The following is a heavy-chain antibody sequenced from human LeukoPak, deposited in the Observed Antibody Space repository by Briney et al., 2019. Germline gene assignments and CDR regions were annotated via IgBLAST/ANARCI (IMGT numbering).Heavy chain of an antibody. V-gene: IGHV4-61*01. CDR3: ARAQHYDILTLDY. D-gene: IGHD3-9*01. Sequence: SETLSLTCTVSGGSISSGSYYWNWIRQPPGKGLKWIGYIFDSGSTNYNPSLKSRVTISVDTSKNQFSLKLSSVTAADTAVYYCARAQHYDILTLDYWGQGTLVTVSS. J-gene: IGHJ4*02. CDR1: GGSISSGSYY. CDR2: IFDSGST.